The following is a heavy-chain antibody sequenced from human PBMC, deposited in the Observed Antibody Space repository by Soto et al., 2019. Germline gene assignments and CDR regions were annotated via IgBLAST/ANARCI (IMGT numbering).Heavy chain of an antibody. Sequence: QVQLQESGPGLVKPSETLSLTCTVSGGSISSYYWSWIRQPPGKGLEWIGYIYYSGSTNYNPSLKSRVTISVDTSKNQFSLKLSSVTAADTAVYYCATVTGAHYGSGSYYRSYYYYGMDVWGQGTTVTVSS. CDR3: ATVTGAHYGSGSYYRSYYYYGMDV. J-gene: IGHJ6*02. CDR2: IYYSGST. V-gene: IGHV4-59*01. D-gene: IGHD3-10*01. CDR1: GGSISSYY.